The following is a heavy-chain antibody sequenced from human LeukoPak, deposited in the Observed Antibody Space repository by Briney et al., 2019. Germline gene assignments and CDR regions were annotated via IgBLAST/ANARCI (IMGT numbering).Heavy chain of an antibody. Sequence: GGSLRLSCAASGFTFSSYWMHWVRQAPGKGLVWVSRISTDGSSTNSADSVKGRLTISRDSAKNTLYLQMNSLRAEDTAVYYCVREYSSSSGRAFDMWGQGTIVTVSP. CDR1: GFTFSSYW. V-gene: IGHV3-74*01. CDR2: ISTDGSST. D-gene: IGHD6-6*01. J-gene: IGHJ3*02. CDR3: VREYSSSSGRAFDM.